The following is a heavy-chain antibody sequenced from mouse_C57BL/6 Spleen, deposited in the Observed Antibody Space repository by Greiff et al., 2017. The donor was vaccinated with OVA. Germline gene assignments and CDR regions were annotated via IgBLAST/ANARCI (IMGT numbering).Heavy chain of an antibody. V-gene: IGHV2-5*01. CDR2: IWRGGST. D-gene: IGHD4-1*01. J-gene: IGHJ2*01. CDR1: GFSLTSYG. CDR3: AKNGLNWSFDY. Sequence: VKVVESGPGLVQPSQSLSITCTVSGFSLTSYGVHWVRQSPGKGLEWLGVIWRGGSTDYNAAFMSRLSITKDNSKSQVFFKMNSLQADDTAIYYCAKNGLNWSFDYWGQGTTLTVSS.